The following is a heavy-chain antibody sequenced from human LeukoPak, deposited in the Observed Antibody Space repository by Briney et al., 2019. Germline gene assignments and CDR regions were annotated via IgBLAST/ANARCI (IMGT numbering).Heavy chain of an antibody. D-gene: IGHD2-2*01. CDR1: GFTFGSYV. V-gene: IGHV3-23*01. CDR2: ISGDGGT. J-gene: IGHJ4*02. CDR3: AKDPDGTRYFDY. Sequence: GGSLRLSCAASGFTFGSYVMSWVRQAPGKGPEWVSAISGDGGTYYADSVKGRFTISRDNSKNTVYLQMNSLRAEDTAVYYCAKDPDGTRYFDYWGQGTLVTVSS.